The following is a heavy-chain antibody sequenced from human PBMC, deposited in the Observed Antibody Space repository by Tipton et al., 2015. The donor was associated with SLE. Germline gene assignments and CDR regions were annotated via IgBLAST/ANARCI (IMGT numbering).Heavy chain of an antibody. J-gene: IGHJ4*02. CDR3: ASLGDRGGVVT. CDR1: GDSVTSSGYY. Sequence: TLSLTCTATGDSVTSSGYYWSWIRQHPGEGLEWIGYIYNSGSAHYNASLKSRLTISVDTSKNQFSLTLSSVTAADTAVYYCASLGDRGGVVTWGQGTLVTVSS. V-gene: IGHV4-31*03. D-gene: IGHD3-3*01. CDR2: IYNSGSA.